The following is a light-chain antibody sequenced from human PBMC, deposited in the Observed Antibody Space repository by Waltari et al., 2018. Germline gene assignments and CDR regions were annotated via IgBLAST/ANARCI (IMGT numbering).Light chain of an antibody. V-gene: IGKV1-33*01. Sequence: DIQMTQSPSSVSASVGDRVTITCQASHDISNFLGCYQHKAGKAPKFLIFDASKMQTGVPYKCGGGGSGTDFTFTIDSLQPEDVATYYCQQYESLPYTFGQGTKVEI. CDR3: QQYESLPYT. CDR1: HDISNF. CDR2: DAS. J-gene: IGKJ2*01.